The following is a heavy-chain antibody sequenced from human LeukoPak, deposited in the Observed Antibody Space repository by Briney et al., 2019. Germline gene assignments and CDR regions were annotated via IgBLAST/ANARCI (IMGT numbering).Heavy chain of an antibody. CDR3: ARHYRSSSWYNYFDY. Sequence: PGGSLRLSCAASGFTVSSNHMSWVRQAPGKGLEWVSVFYNGGSTNYADSVKGRFTISSDNSKNTLYLQMNSLRAEDTAVYYCARHYRSSSWYNYFDYWGQGILVTVSS. CDR1: GFTVSSNH. CDR2: FYNGGST. V-gene: IGHV3-66*04. J-gene: IGHJ4*02. D-gene: IGHD6-13*01.